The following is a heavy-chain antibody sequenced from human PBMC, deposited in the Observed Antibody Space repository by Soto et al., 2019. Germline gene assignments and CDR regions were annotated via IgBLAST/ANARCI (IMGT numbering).Heavy chain of an antibody. CDR1: RFTFTTYA. CDR2: ISGSGGST. Sequence: EVRLLESGGGLVQPGGSLRLSCAASRFTFTTYAMTWVRQAPGKGLEWVSAISGSGGSTYYADSVKGRFTISRDNSKNTLYLQMNSLRAEDTAVYYCAKGRDYYGSGTLSFDYWGLGTLVTVSS. CDR3: AKGRDYYGSGTLSFDY. V-gene: IGHV3-23*01. D-gene: IGHD3-10*01. J-gene: IGHJ4*02.